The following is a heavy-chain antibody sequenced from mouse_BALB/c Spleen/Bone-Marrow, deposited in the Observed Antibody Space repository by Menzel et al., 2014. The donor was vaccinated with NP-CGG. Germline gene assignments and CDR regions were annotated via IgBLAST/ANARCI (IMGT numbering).Heavy chain of an antibody. CDR3: SRGANGESLDY. CDR2: IRLKSNNYAT. V-gene: IGHV6-6*02. J-gene: IGHJ4*01. Sequence: EVKLVESGGGLVQPGGSMKLSCVDSGFTFSNYWMNWVRQSPEKGLEWVAEIRLKSNNYATHYAESVKGRFTISRDDSKSSVYLQMNSIRAEDTAIYYCSRGANGESLDYWGQGTSVTVSS. D-gene: IGHD6-2*01. CDR1: GFTFSNYW.